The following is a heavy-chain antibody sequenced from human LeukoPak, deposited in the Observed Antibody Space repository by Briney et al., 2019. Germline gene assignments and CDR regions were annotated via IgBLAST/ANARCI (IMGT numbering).Heavy chain of an antibody. D-gene: IGHD3-10*01. V-gene: IGHV3-15*01. CDR3: TTDLGLTMIRGVIVY. CDR1: GFTFTNAW. CDR2: IKSKGDGETT. Sequence: GGSLRLSCAASGFTFTNAWMTWGRQAPGKGLGWVGRIKSKGDGETTDYAATVKGRFSMSRDDSKATMYLQMYSLQAENTAVYYCTTDLGLTMIRGVIVYWGQGALVTVSS. J-gene: IGHJ4*02.